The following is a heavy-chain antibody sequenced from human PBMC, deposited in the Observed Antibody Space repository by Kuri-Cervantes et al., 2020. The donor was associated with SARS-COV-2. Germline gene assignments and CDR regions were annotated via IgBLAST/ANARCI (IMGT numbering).Heavy chain of an antibody. CDR2: IIPIFGTA. V-gene: IGHV1-69*06. J-gene: IGHJ5*02. CDR3: ARVWARGWFDP. CDR1: RGTFSSYT. D-gene: IGHD3-10*01. Sequence: SVKVSCKASRGTFSSYTISWVRQAPGQGLEWMGGIIPIFGTANYAQKFQGRVTITADKSTSTAYMELSSLRSEDTAVYYCARVWARGWFDPWGQGTLVTVSS.